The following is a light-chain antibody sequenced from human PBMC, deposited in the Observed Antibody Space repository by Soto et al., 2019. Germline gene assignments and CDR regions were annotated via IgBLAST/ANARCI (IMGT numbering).Light chain of an antibody. V-gene: IGLV2-23*02. CDR3: CTYAGSTTTVI. CDR1: SSDVGSYNL. CDR2: EVT. Sequence: QPVLTQPASVSGSPGQSITITCTGTSSDVGSYNLVSWYQQHPGKAPKLMIYEVTKRPSRVSNRFSGSKSGNTASLTISGLQAEDEADYYCCTYAGSTTTVIFGGGTKLTVL. J-gene: IGLJ2*01.